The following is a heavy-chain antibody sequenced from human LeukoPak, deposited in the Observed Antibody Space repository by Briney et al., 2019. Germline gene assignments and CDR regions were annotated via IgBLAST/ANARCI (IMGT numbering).Heavy chain of an antibody. CDR2: INHSGST. V-gene: IGHV4-34*01. Sequence: PSETLSLTCAVYGGSFSGYYWSWIRQPPGKGLEWIGEINHSGSTNYNPSLKSRVTISVDTSKNQCSLKLSSVTAADTAVYYWARGGPDDAFDIWGQGTMVTVSS. J-gene: IGHJ3*02. CDR1: GGSFSGYY. CDR3: ARGGPDDAFDI.